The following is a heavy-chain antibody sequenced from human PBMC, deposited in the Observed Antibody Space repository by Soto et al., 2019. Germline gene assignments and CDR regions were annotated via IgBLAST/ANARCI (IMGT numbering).Heavy chain of an antibody. Sequence: PAETLTLTCAVSGYSISSDYYWGWVRQPPGEGLEWIGSIYHSGRTYYNPSLKSRVTISVDTPNNQFSLKLRSVTAEDTAVYYCARALGWGYYDSSGYYFDYWGQGTLVTVSS. D-gene: IGHD3-22*01. CDR3: ARALGWGYYDSSGYYFDY. CDR1: GYSISSDYY. J-gene: IGHJ4*02. CDR2: IYHSGRT. V-gene: IGHV4-38-2*01.